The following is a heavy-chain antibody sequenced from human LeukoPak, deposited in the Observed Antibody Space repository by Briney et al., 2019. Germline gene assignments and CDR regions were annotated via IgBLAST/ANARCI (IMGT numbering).Heavy chain of an antibody. CDR2: IYYSGST. J-gene: IGHJ4*02. Sequence: PSETLSLTCTVSDGSISSSSYYWGWIRQPPGRGLEWIGSIYYSGSTYYNPSLKSRVTISVDTSKNQFSLKLSSVTAADTAVYYCARHRTYSNYYFDYWGQGTLVTVSS. V-gene: IGHV4-39*01. CDR3: ARHRTYSNYYFDY. D-gene: IGHD4-11*01. CDR1: DGSISSSSYY.